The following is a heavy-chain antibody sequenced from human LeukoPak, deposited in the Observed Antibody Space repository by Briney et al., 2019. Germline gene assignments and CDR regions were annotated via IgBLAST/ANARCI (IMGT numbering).Heavy chain of an antibody. Sequence: GESLKISCKGSGYSFTSYWIGWVRQMPGKGLEWMGIIYPGDSDTRYSPSFQGQVTISADKSISTAYLQWSSLKASDTAMYYCATAYYDSSGYYLWYFDYWGQGTLVTVS. V-gene: IGHV5-51*01. CDR3: ATAYYDSSGYYLWYFDY. CDR1: GYSFTSYW. D-gene: IGHD3-22*01. J-gene: IGHJ4*02. CDR2: IYPGDSDT.